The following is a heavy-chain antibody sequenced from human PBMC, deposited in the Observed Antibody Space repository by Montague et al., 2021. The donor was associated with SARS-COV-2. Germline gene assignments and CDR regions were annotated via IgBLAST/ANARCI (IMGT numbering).Heavy chain of an antibody. CDR2: IYWNDDK. D-gene: IGHD5-18*01. J-gene: IGHJ3*02. CDR3: ARTTDCEYSSGRCTDAFDI. Sequence: KDLEWLALIYWNDDKRYSPSLKSRLTITKDTSKNQVVLTMTNMDPVDTATYYCARTTDCEYSSGRCTDAFDICGQGTIVTVSS. V-gene: IGHV2-5*01.